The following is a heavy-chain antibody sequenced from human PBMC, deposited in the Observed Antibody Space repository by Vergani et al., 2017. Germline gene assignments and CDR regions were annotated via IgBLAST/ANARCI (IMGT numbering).Heavy chain of an antibody. D-gene: IGHD6-6*01. CDR1: GGSISSGSYY. CDR2: IYTSGST. V-gene: IGHV4-61*02. Sequence: QLQLQESGPGLVKPSETLSLTCTVSGGSISSGSYYWSWIRQPAGKGLEWIGRIYTSGSTNYNPSLKSRVTISVDTSKNQFSLKLSSVTAADTAVYYCANNPAGIAARPFAYYYYGMDVWGQGTTVTVSS. J-gene: IGHJ6*02. CDR3: ANNPAGIAARPFAYYYYGMDV.